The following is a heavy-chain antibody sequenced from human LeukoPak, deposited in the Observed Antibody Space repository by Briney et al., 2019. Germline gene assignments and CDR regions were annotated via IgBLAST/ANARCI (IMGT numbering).Heavy chain of an antibody. CDR3: ARDRRDTSGWFYYYGMDV. D-gene: IGHD6-19*01. J-gene: IGHJ6*02. CDR2: IKQDGSGK. V-gene: IGHV3-7*01. Sequence: QPGGSLRLSCAASGFTFSSYWMSWVRQAPGKGLEWVANIKQDGSGKYYVDSVKGRFTISRDNAKNSLYLQMNSLRAEDTAVYYCARDRRDTSGWFYYYGMDVWGQGTTVTVSS. CDR1: GFTFSSYW.